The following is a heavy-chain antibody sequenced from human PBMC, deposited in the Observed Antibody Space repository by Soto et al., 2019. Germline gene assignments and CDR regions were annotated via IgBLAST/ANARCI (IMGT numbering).Heavy chain of an antibody. D-gene: IGHD4-17*01. Sequence: GGSLRLSCSASGFTFSSYGMHWVRQAPGKGLEWVAVISYDGSNKYYADSVKGRFTISRDNSKNTLYLQMNSLRAEDTAVYYCAKDLSYVDYVSYYYGMDVWGQGTTVTSP. CDR3: AKDLSYVDYVSYYYGMDV. V-gene: IGHV3-30*18. CDR2: ISYDGSNK. CDR1: GFTFSSYG. J-gene: IGHJ6*02.